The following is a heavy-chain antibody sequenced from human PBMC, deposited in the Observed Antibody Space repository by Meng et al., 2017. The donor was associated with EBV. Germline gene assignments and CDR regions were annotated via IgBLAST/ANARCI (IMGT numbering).Heavy chain of an antibody. Sequence: QLQLRESGPGQVKPSETLSLTCTVSGDSISSFYYWGWIRQPPGRGLGGIGSVPYTGSTYYSPSLKSRVTVSVDTSKNQFSLRLTSVTAADTAVYYCARPFPSWQSPRLDPFGAWGQGTLGNVSS. V-gene: IGHV4-39*01. CDR1: GDSISSFYY. J-gene: IGHJ4*02. D-gene: IGHD6-19*01. CDR2: VPYTGST. CDR3: ARPFPSWQSPRLDPFGA.